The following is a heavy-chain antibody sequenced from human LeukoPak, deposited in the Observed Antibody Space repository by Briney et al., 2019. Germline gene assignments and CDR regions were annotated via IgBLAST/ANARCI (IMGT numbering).Heavy chain of an antibody. CDR3: ARLIVGAKFDY. V-gene: IGHV1-2*02. J-gene: IGHJ4*02. CDR1: GYTFTGYY. Sequence: ASVKVSCKASGYTFTGYYMHWVRQAPGQGLEWMGWINPNSGDTYLAQSFQGRVTMTRDTSINTAYMELSGLRSDDTAVYYCARLIVGAKFDYWGQGTLVSVSS. CDR2: INPNSGDT. D-gene: IGHD1-26*01.